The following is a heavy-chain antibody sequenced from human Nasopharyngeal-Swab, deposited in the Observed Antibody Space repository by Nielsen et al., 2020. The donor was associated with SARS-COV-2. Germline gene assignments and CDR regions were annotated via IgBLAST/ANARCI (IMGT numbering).Heavy chain of an antibody. CDR2: ISGSGSTI. D-gene: IGHD2-15*01. Sequence: GGSLRLSCAASGFTFSDYYMSWIRQAPGKGLEGVSYISGSGSTIYYADSVKGRFTMSRDNAKNSVYLQMNSLRAEDTAVYYCTRCGGGCYSGRDYWGQGTLVTVSS. V-gene: IGHV3-11*01. CDR3: TRCGGGCYSGRDY. J-gene: IGHJ4*02. CDR1: GFTFSDYY.